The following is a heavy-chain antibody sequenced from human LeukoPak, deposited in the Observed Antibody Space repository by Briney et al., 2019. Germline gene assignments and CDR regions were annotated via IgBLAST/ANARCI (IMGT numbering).Heavy chain of an antibody. J-gene: IGHJ3*02. D-gene: IGHD1-26*01. CDR2: ITPIDGNT. CDR1: GYTFRIYY. Sequence: ASVRISCKASGYTFRIYYIHWVRQAPGQGLEWLGLITPIDGNTVYAQDLQGRVTMTRDTSTSTVYMEVKSLGSDDTAVYYCARERAPANDRSYGFDIWGQGTLVTVSS. V-gene: IGHV1-46*04. CDR3: ARERAPANDRSYGFDI.